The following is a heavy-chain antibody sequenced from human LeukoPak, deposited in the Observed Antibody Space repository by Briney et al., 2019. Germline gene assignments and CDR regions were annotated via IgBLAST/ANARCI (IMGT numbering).Heavy chain of an antibody. CDR2: ISSTGSSI. J-gene: IGHJ3*02. Sequence: GGSLRLSCVASGFTFSSRDWMTWVRQAPGKGLEWVSYISSTGSSIYYADSVKGRFTISRDNAIDSLYLEMNSLRVEDTAVYYCVRDGGFPGTTGTYEIWGQGTMATVSS. V-gene: IGHV3-48*03. D-gene: IGHD1-7*01. CDR1: GFTFSSRDW. CDR3: VRDGGFPGTTGTYEI.